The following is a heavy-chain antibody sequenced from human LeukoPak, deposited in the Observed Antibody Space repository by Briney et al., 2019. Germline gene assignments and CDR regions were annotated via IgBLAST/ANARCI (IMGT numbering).Heavy chain of an antibody. CDR1: GGTFSSYT. CDR3: ARDDLDFWSGSPLAD. CDR2: IIPILGIA. J-gene: IGHJ4*02. Sequence: SVKVSCKASGGTFSSYTISWVRQAPGQGLEWMGRIIPILGIANYAQEFQGRVTITADKSTSTAYMELSSLRSEDTAVYYCARDDLDFWSGSPLADWGQGTLVTVSS. D-gene: IGHD3-3*01. V-gene: IGHV1-69*04.